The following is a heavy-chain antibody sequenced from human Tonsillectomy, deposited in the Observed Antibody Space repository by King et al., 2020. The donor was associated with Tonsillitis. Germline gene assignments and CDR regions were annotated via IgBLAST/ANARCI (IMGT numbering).Heavy chain of an antibody. V-gene: IGHV4-31*03. Sequence: QLQESGPGLVKPSLTLSLTCTVSGGSISSGGYYWSWIRQHPGKGLEWIGYIYYSGSTYYNPSLKSRVTISVDTSKNQFSLKLSSVTAADTAVYYCARDDYGEGYYGMDVWGQGTTVTVSS. D-gene: IGHD4-17*01. CDR3: ARDDYGEGYYGMDV. CDR2: IYYSGST. J-gene: IGHJ6*02. CDR1: GGSISSGGYY.